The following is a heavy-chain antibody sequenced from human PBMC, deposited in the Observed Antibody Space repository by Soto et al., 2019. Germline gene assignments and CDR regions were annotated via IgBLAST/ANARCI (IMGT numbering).Heavy chain of an antibody. CDR3: ATGRSEVVPGAMDT. CDR2: IYPTGST. CDR1: GDSFSNYY. V-gene: IGHV4-4*07. J-gene: IGHJ5*02. D-gene: IGHD2-2*01. Sequence: QVQLQESGPGLVKPSETLSLSCTVSGDSFSNYYCNWVRKSAGKGLEWIGRIYPTGSTTCNPSLKSRLTMSVDTSKNQFSLRLTSMTAADTAVYYCATGRSEVVPGAMDTWGQGTLVTVSS.